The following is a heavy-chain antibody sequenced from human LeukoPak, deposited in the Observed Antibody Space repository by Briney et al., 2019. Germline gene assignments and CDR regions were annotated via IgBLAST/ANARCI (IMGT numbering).Heavy chain of an antibody. CDR3: ARDRYGDYFVDY. V-gene: IGHV4-30-4*01. J-gene: IGHJ4*02. Sequence: SQTLSLTCTVSGASIISNDYYWSWIRQPPGKGLEWIGYIYYSGNTYYNPSLKSRLTISVDTSKNQFSLNLNSVTAADTAVYYCARDRYGDYFVDYWGQGTLVTVSS. D-gene: IGHD4-17*01. CDR2: IYYSGNT. CDR1: GASIISNDYY.